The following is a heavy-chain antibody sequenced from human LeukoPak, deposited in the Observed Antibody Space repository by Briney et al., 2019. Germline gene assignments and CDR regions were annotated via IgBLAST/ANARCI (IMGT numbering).Heavy chain of an antibody. Sequence: GASVKVSCKASGGTFGSYAISWVRQAPGQGLEWMGGVIPIFGTANYAQKFQGRVTITADESTSTAHMELSSLRSEDTAVYYCARALKDVDTAMVTDYWGQRTLVTVSS. CDR1: GGTFGSYA. D-gene: IGHD5-18*01. J-gene: IGHJ4*02. CDR3: ARALKDVDTAMVTDY. V-gene: IGHV1-69*13. CDR2: VIPIFGTA.